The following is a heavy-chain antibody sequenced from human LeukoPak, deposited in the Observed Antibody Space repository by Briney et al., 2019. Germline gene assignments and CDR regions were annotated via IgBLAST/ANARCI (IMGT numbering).Heavy chain of an antibody. CDR2: ISHDRSNN. V-gene: IGHV3-30-3*01. Sequence: PGRSLRLSCAASGFTLSNYAMHWARQAPGKGLEWVAFISHDRSNNCHADSVKGRFTISRDNSKSTLYLQMNSLTDEDTAVYYCARDLSGSYMSDYWGQGTLVTVSS. D-gene: IGHD3-10*01. J-gene: IGHJ4*02. CDR3: ARDLSGSYMSDY. CDR1: GFTLSNYA.